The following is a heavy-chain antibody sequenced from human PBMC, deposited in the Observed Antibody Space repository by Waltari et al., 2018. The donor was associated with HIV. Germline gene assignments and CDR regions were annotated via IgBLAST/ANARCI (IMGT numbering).Heavy chain of an antibody. CDR2: ISGSGGST. D-gene: IGHD2-21*01. Sequence: EVQLLASGGGLVQPGGSLRLSCADSGFPFSSYAMSWVRQAPGKGLVWVSAISGSGGSTYYADSVKGRFTISRDNSKNTLYLQMNSLRAEDTAVYYCAKGCGSGYYYYGMDVWGQGTTVTVSS. V-gene: IGHV3-23*01. CDR1: GFPFSSYA. J-gene: IGHJ6*02. CDR3: AKGCGSGYYYYGMDV.